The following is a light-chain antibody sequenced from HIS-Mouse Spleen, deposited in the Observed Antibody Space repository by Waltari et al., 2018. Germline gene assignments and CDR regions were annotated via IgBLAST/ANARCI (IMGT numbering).Light chain of an antibody. CDR2: AAS. CDR1: QGISSY. J-gene: IGKJ1*01. V-gene: IGKV1-9*01. Sequence: IQFTHSPSFLSASLGYRVTITCRASQGISSYLAWYQQKPGKAPKLLIYAASTLQSGVPSRFSGSGSGTEFTLTISSLQPEDFATYYCQQLNSYPPTFGQGTKVEIK. CDR3: QQLNSYPPT.